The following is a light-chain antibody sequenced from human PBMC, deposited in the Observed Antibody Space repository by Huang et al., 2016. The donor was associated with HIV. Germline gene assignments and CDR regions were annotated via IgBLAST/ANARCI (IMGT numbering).Light chain of an antibody. CDR3: QKYYSIPLT. CDR2: WAS. Sequence: DIVMTQSPDSLAVSLGERATINCKSSQSVLYSSNNNNYLAWYQQKPGQPPKLLIYWASTRESGVPDRFSGSGSEIDFTLTISSLQAEDVAVYYGQKYYSIPLTCGGGTKVEIK. CDR1: QSVLYSSNNNNY. J-gene: IGKJ4*01. V-gene: IGKV4-1*01.